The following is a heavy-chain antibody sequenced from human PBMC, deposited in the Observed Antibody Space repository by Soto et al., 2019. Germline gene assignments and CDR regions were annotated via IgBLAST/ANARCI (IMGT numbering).Heavy chain of an antibody. CDR1: GYTFTSYG. D-gene: IGHD2-2*01. CDR3: AHRKVGSYPGHY. J-gene: IGHJ4*02. CDR2: ISAYNGNT. V-gene: IGHV1-18*04. Sequence: ASEKLSYTASGYTFTSYGISWVRQAPGQGLEWMGWISAYNGNTNYAQKLQGRVTMTTDTSTSTAYMELRSLRSDDTAVYYCAHRKVGSYPGHYSGQGSL.